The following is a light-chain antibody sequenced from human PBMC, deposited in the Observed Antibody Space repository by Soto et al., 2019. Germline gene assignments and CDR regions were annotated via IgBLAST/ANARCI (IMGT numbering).Light chain of an antibody. Sequence: QSALTQPPSASGSPGQSVTISCTGTSSDVGGHDYVSWYQQYPGKAPKLIIYEVSKRPSGVPDRFSGSKSVNTASLTVSGLQAEDEADYYCSSYAGGTILVFGGGTKLTVL. CDR2: EVS. CDR3: SSYAGGTILV. CDR1: SSDVGGHDY. V-gene: IGLV2-8*01. J-gene: IGLJ2*01.